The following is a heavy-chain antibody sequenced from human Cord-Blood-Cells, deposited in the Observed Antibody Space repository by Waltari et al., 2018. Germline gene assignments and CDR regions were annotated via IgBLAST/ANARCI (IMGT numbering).Heavy chain of an antibody. CDR1: GGSFSGYY. J-gene: IGHJ6*02. CDR2: INHTGST. Sequence: QVQLQQWGAGLLKPSETLSLTCAVYGGSFSGYYWSWIRQPPGQGLEWIGEINHTGSTTYNPALKSRVTISVDTSKNQLSLKLSSVTAADTAVYYCARGRCSGGSCYPYYYYYGMDVWGQGTTVTVSS. D-gene: IGHD2-15*01. V-gene: IGHV4-34*01. CDR3: ARGRCSGGSCYPYYYYYGMDV.